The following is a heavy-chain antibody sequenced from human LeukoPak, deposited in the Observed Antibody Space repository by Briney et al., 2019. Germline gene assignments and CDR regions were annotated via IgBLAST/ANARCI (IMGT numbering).Heavy chain of an antibody. Sequence: PGGPLRLSCAASGFTFSSFWMHWVRQTPEKRLVWVSYINADGKETAYADSVKGRFTISRDNAKSTLYLQMNSLRAEDTGIYYCVYSGFDWTYYFDWWGQGTLVTVSS. D-gene: IGHD5-12*01. CDR3: VYSGFDWTYYFDW. J-gene: IGHJ4*02. V-gene: IGHV3-74*01. CDR1: GFTFSSFW. CDR2: INADGKET.